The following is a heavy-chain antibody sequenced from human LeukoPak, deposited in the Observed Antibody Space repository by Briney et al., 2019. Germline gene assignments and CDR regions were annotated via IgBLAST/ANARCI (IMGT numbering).Heavy chain of an antibody. CDR3: ARDRFDYDFWSGKTQYYYYYYYMDV. J-gene: IGHJ6*03. D-gene: IGHD3-3*01. V-gene: IGHV1-69*05. CDR1: GGTFSSYA. Sequence: SVKVSCKASGGTFSSYAISWVRQAPGQGLEWMGGIIPIFGTANYAQKFQGRVTITTDESTSAAYMELSSLRSEDTAVYYCARDRFDYDFWSGKTQYYYYYYYMDVWGKGTTVTVSS. CDR2: IIPIFGTA.